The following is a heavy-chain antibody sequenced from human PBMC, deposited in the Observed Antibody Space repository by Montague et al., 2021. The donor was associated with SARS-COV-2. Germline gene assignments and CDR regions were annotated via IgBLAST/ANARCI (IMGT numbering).Heavy chain of an antibody. Sequence: FTISRDNSKNTLYLQMNSLGAEDTAVYYCAREVSIMVRGRGRFDHWGQGTSVTVSS. CDR3: AREVSIMVRGRGRFDH. J-gene: IGHJ4*02. V-gene: IGHV3-30*01. D-gene: IGHD3-10*01.